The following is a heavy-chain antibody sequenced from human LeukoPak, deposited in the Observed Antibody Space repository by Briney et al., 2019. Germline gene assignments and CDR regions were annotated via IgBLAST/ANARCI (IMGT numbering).Heavy chain of an antibody. J-gene: IGHJ4*02. V-gene: IGHV1-18*01. D-gene: IGHD4-17*01. CDR3: ARWLSDYGVSPQPDY. CDR2: ISAYNGNT. CDR1: GYTFTSYG. Sequence: GASVKVSCKASGYTFTSYGISWVRQAPGQGLEWMGWISAYNGNTNYAQKLQGRVTMTTDTSTSTAYMELRSLRSDDTAVYYCARWLSDYGVSPQPDYWGQGILVTVSS.